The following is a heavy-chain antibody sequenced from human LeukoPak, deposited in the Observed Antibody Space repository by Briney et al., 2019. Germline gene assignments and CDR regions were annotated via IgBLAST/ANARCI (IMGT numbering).Heavy chain of an antibody. CDR2: IKQDGSEK. Sequence: GGSLRLSCEGSEFSFSSYWMSWVRQAPGKGLEWVAKIKQDGSEKYYVDSVKGRFTISRDNAKNSMYLLMNSLRAEDTAVYYCVRDVLYYYGAERLFWFDPWGQGTLVTVSS. CDR1: EFSFSSYW. D-gene: IGHD3-10*01. CDR3: VRDVLYYYGAERLFWFDP. V-gene: IGHV3-7*01. J-gene: IGHJ5*02.